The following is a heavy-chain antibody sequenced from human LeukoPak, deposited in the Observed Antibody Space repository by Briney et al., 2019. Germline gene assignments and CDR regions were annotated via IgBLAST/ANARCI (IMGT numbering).Heavy chain of an antibody. CDR1: GFTSSSYA. CDR3: ARNEAAAGTHYFDY. J-gene: IGHJ4*02. Sequence: PGGSLRLSCAASGFTSSSYAMHWVRQAPGKGLEWVADISYDRSNKYYADSVKGRFTISRDNSKNTLYLQMNSLRAEDTAVYYCARNEAAAGTHYFDYWGQGTLVTVSS. D-gene: IGHD6-13*01. V-gene: IGHV3-30*04. CDR2: ISYDRSNK.